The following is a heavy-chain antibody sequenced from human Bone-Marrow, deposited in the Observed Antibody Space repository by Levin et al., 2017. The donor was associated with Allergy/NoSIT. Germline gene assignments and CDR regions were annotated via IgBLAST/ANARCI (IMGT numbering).Heavy chain of an antibody. CDR3: ARQAVPAAINGFDS. V-gene: IGHV4-59*08. D-gene: IGHD2-2*01. Sequence: TSETLSLTCTVSGASISSFYWSWIRQPPGKGLEWIGYIYYSGSTNYSPSLKSRVSMSADMSRNQVYLTMSSVTAADTAVYYCARQAVPAAINGFDSWGQGTLVTVSS. CDR2: IYYSGST. J-gene: IGHJ5*01. CDR1: GASISSFY.